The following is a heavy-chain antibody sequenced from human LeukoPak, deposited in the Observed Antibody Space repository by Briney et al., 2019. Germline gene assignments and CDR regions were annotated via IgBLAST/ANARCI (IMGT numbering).Heavy chain of an antibody. Sequence: GRSLRLSCTASGFTFGDYAMSWFRQAPGKGLEWVGFIRSKAYGGTTEYAASVKGRFTISRDDSKSIAYLQMNSLKTEDTAVYYCTRDKLPADSSRGYASDIWGQGTMVTVSS. V-gene: IGHV3-49*03. CDR2: IRSKAYGGTT. J-gene: IGHJ3*02. CDR3: TRDKLPADSSRGYASDI. D-gene: IGHD6-13*01. CDR1: GFTFGDYA.